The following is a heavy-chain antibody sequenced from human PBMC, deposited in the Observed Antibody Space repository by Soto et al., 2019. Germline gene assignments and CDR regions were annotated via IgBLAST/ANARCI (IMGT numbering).Heavy chain of an antibody. CDR3: ARDIAAAEGDAFDI. V-gene: IGHV3-21*01. D-gene: IGHD6-13*01. CDR2: ISSSSSYI. CDR1: GFTFSSYS. Sequence: GGSLRLSCAASGFTFSSYSMNWVRQAPGKGLEWVSSISSSSSYIYYADSVKGRFTISRDNAKNSLYLQMNSLRAEDTAVYYCARDIAAAEGDAFDIWGQGTMVTVSS. J-gene: IGHJ3*02.